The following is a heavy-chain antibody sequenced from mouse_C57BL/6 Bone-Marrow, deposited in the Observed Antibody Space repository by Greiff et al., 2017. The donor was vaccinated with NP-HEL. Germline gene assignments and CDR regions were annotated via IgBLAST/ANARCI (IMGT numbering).Heavy chain of an antibody. J-gene: IGHJ2*01. D-gene: IGHD4-1*01. CDR2: IYPGSGNT. CDR1: GYTFTDYY. V-gene: IGHV1-76*01. CDR3: ARWRTGFDY. Sequence: QVQLQQSGAELVRPGASVKLSCKASGYTFTDYYINWVKQRPGQGLEWIARIYPGSGNTYYNEKFQGKATLTAEKSSSTAYMQLSSLTSEDSAVYFCARWRTGFDYWGQGTTLTVSS.